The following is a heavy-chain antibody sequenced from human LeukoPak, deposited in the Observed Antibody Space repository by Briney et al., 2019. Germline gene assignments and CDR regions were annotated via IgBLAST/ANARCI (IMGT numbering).Heavy chain of an antibody. CDR1: GGSFTGYF. V-gene: IGHV4-34*01. D-gene: IGHD6-13*01. J-gene: IGHJ4*02. Sequence: PSETLSLTCAVYGGSFTGYFWSWIRQPPGRGLEWIAEINHSGSTNYNPSLKSRVTISVDTSKNQFSLKLSSVTAADTAVYYCARRVAASGPYFDYWGRGTLVTVSS. CDR3: ARRVAASGPYFDY. CDR2: INHSGST.